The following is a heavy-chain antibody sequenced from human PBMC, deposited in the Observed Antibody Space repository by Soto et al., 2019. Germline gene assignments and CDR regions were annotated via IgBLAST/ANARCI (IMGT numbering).Heavy chain of an antibody. J-gene: IGHJ4*02. CDR2: INAGNGNT. V-gene: IGHV1-3*01. Sequence: QVQLVRSGAEVKEPGASVKVSCKASGYTFTSYAMYWVRQAPGQRLEWMGWINAGNGNTKYSQKFQGRVTITRDTSASTAYMELSSLRSEDTAVYYCARDLCSAATCYRGTNDYWGQGTLVTVSS. D-gene: IGHD2-15*01. CDR3: ARDLCSAATCYRGTNDY. CDR1: GYTFTSYA.